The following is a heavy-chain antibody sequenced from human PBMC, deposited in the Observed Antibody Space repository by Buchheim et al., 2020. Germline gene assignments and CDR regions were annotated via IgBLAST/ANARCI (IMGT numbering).Heavy chain of an antibody. D-gene: IGHD3-3*01. J-gene: IGHJ4*02. CDR3: ARDGPYYDSWSGYQTLDY. CDR2: IKQDGSDK. V-gene: IGHV3-7*03. CDR1: GFTFSSYW. Sequence: EVQLVESGGALVQPGGSLRLSCAASGFTFSSYWMSWVRQAPGKGLEWVANIKQDGSDKYYVDSVKGRFTISRDNAKNSLYLQMNSLRAEDTAVYYCARDGPYYDSWSGYQTLDYWGQGTL.